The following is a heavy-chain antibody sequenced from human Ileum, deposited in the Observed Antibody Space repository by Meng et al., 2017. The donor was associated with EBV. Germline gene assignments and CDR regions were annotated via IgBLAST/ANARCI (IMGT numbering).Heavy chain of an antibody. Sequence: EGSLVEAGGGLVEPGGSLRLSCAASGLPFSDYWMHWVRQAPGKGLVWVSHITSDGSSTNYADSVKGRFTISRDNAKNTLYLQMNSLRAEDAAVYYCATVRDGYPRLFDYWGQGTLVTVSS. CDR3: ATVRDGYPRLFDY. CDR2: ITSDGSST. D-gene: IGHD5-24*01. V-gene: IGHV3-74*01. J-gene: IGHJ4*02. CDR1: GLPFSDYW.